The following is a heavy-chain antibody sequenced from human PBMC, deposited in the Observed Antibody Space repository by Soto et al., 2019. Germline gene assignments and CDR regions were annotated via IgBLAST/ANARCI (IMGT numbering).Heavy chain of an antibody. CDR1: GFTFSSYG. CDR2: ISYDGSNK. CDR3: AKDRRNFDY. Sequence: QVQLVESGGGVVQPGRSLRLSCAASGFTFSSYGMHWVRQAPGKGLEWVAVISYDGSNKYYADSVKGRFTISRDNSKNTLYLQMNSLRAEDTAVYYCAKDRRNFDYWGQGTLVTVSS. J-gene: IGHJ4*02. V-gene: IGHV3-30*18.